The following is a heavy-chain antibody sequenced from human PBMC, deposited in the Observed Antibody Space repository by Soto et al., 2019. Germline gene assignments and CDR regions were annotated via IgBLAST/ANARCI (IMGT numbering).Heavy chain of an antibody. CDR1: GGSISSGAFF. Sequence: PSETLSLTCTVSGGSISSGAFFWSWIRQHPGKGLEWIGSIYYSGSTYHNPSLKSRVTMSLDTSENQFSLKLSSVTAADTAVYYCESYKSSGSSEFFQQWGQGTLVTVSS. D-gene: IGHD1-26*01. V-gene: IGHV4-31*03. CDR3: ESYKSSGSSEFFQQ. CDR2: IYYSGST. J-gene: IGHJ1*01.